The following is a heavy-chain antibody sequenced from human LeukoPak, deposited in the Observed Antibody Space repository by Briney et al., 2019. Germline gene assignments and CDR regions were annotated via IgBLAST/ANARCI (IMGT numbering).Heavy chain of an antibody. J-gene: IGHJ4*02. V-gene: IGHV4-34*01. Sequence: LETLSLTCAVYGGSFSGYYWSWIRQPPGKGLEWIGEINHSGSTNYNPSLKSRVTISVDTSKNQFSLKLSSVTAADTAVYYCARGANRNYFDYWGQGTLVTVSS. D-gene: IGHD2-8*01. CDR2: INHSGST. CDR3: ARGANRNYFDY. CDR1: GGSFSGYY.